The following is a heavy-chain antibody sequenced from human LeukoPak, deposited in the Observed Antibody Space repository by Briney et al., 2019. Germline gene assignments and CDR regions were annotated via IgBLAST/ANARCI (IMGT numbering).Heavy chain of an antibody. D-gene: IGHD1-26*01. J-gene: IGHJ4*02. CDR1: GFTFTSYA. CDR2: ISFDGNNK. V-gene: IGHV3-30-3*01. Sequence: GRSLRLSCAASGFTFTSYAMHWVRQAPGKGLEWVTAISFDGNNKYYADSVKGRFTTSRDNSKNTLYLEMNSLRPEDTAAYYCARDIAGDTKFDYWGQGVLVTVSS. CDR3: ARDIAGDTKFDY.